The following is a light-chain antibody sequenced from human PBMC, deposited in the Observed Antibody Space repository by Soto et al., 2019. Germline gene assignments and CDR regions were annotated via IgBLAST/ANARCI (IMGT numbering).Light chain of an antibody. J-gene: IGLJ2*01. CDR1: SSDIGIYNY. CDR2: EVS. Sequence: QSVLTQPASVSGSPGQSITISCTGTSSDIGIYNYVSWYQQPPGKAPKLIIYEVSNRPSGLSNRFSGSKSGNTASPTISGLQAEDEADYYCSSYTSTSTRVIFGGGTKATVL. V-gene: IGLV2-14*01. CDR3: SSYTSTSTRVI.